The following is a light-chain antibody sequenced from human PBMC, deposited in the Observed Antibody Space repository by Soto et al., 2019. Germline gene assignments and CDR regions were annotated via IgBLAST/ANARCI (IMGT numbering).Light chain of an antibody. Sequence: QSVLTQPPSASETPGQRVTISCSGSSSNIGTTHVYWYQRPPGTAPKLLIYRSNQRPSGVPDRFSGSASGTSASLAISGLRSEDEGDYYCAAWDDSLSGVVFGGGTKLTVL. CDR3: AAWDDSLSGVV. CDR1: SSNIGTTH. J-gene: IGLJ3*02. CDR2: RSN. V-gene: IGLV1-47*01.